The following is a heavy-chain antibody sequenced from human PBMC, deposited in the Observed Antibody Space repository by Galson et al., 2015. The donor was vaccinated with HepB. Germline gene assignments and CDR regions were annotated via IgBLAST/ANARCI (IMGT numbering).Heavy chain of an antibody. CDR1: AYTFTNYG. D-gene: IGHD3-9*01. Sequence: SVKVSCKASAYTFTNYGITWVRQAPGQGLEWMGWIFTYNGNTNYVQQFQDRVTMTTDTSTSQAYMELRSLTSADTAVYYCATYYDILTGSKYFQHWGQGTLVTVSS. J-gene: IGHJ1*01. V-gene: IGHV1-18*01. CDR2: IFTYNGNT. CDR3: ATYYDILTGSKYFQH.